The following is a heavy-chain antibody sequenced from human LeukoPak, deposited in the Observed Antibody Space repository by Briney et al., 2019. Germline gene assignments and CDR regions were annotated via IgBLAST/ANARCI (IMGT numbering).Heavy chain of an antibody. CDR3: AKVHDSSGYTNDY. Sequence: PGGSLRLSCAASGFTFSSYGMHWVRQAPGKGLEWVAVISYDGSNKYYADSVKGRFTISRDNSKNTLYLQMNSLRAEDTAVYYCAKVHDSSGYTNDYWGQGTLVTVSS. V-gene: IGHV3-30*18. CDR2: ISYDGSNK. CDR1: GFTFSSYG. D-gene: IGHD3-22*01. J-gene: IGHJ4*02.